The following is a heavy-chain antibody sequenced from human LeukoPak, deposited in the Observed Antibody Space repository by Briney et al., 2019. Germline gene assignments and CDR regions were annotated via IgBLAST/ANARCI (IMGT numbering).Heavy chain of an antibody. V-gene: IGHV3-21*01. J-gene: IGHJ4*02. Sequence: PGGSLRLSCAASGFTFSSYSMNWVRQAPGKGLEWVSSISSSSAYIYYADSVKGRFTISRDNAKNSLYLQMYSLRAEDTAVYYCARVMVGSVVAAPVLAHWGQGTLVTVSS. CDR2: ISSSSAYI. CDR3: ARVMVGSVVAAPVLAH. CDR1: GFTFSSYS. D-gene: IGHD2-15*01.